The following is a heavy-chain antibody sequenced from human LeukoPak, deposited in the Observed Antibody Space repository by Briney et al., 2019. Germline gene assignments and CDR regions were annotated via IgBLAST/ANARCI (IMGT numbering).Heavy chain of an antibody. J-gene: IGHJ5*02. Sequence: ASVKVSCKASGYTLTGYYMNWVRQAPGQGLEWMGWMNSDSGFTKYAQKFQGRVTMTRDTSITTVYMDLTRLTSDDTAVYYCARNFDMKGFDPWGQGTLVTVSS. CDR1: GYTLTGYY. CDR3: ARNFDMKGFDP. V-gene: IGHV1-2*02. CDR2: MNSDSGFT. D-gene: IGHD3-9*01.